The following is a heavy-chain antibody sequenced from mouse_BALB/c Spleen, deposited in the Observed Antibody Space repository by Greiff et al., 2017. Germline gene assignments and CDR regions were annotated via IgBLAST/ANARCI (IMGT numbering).Heavy chain of an antibody. CDR3: ARRDYYDYTGYAMDY. J-gene: IGHJ4*01. D-gene: IGHD2-4*01. V-gene: IGHV1-9*01. CDR2: ILPGSGST. Sequence: VQLQQSGAELMKPGASVKISCKATGYTFSSYWIEWVKQRPGHGLEWIGEILPGSGSTNYNEKFKGKATFTADTSSNTAYMQLSSLTSEDSAVYYCARRDYYDYTGYAMDYWGQGTSVTVSS. CDR1: GYTFSSYW.